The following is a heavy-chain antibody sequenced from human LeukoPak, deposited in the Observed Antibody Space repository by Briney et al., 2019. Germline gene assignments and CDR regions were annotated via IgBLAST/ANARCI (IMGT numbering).Heavy chain of an antibody. D-gene: IGHD2-15*01. Sequence: PSETLSLTCTVSGDSVSSSSYYWGWIRQPPGKGLEWIGTISYSGSTYYNPSLKSRVTISVDTPKNQFSLKLSSVTAADTAVYYCARHDAVAAKPNSFYGMDVWGQGTTVTVSS. CDR3: ARHDAVAAKPNSFYGMDV. V-gene: IGHV4-39*01. CDR2: ISYSGST. J-gene: IGHJ6*02. CDR1: GDSVSSSSYY.